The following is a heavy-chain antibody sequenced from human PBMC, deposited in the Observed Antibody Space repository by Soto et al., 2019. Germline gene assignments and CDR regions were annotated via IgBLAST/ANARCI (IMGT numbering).Heavy chain of an antibody. J-gene: IGHJ4*02. CDR2: ITSSSSYI. Sequence: EGQLVESGGGLVKPGGSLRLSCEASGFSFSRYSLNWVGQAPGKGLEWVSSITSSSSYIHYADSVKGRFTISRDNAKNSLYLQMNSLRAEDTAVYYCARDNNFFDSGSGVDYWGQGTLVTVSS. CDR1: GFSFSRYS. D-gene: IGHD3-10*01. CDR3: ARDNNFFDSGSGVDY. V-gene: IGHV3-21*02.